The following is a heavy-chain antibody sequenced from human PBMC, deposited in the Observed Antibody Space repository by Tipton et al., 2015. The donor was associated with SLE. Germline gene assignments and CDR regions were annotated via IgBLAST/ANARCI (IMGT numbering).Heavy chain of an antibody. Sequence: LRLSCTVSVASLSPDTWTWIRQTAGKGLEWIGRIASHGDTTYNPSLKSRVTMSLDTSKNQVFLRLKSVTAADTAMYYCARDNGDCWGRNCYPEYFQYWGQGTLVIVSS. CDR1: VASLSPDT. CDR2: IASHGDT. CDR3: ARDNGDCWGRNCYPEYFQY. J-gene: IGHJ1*01. D-gene: IGHD2-15*01. V-gene: IGHV4-4*07.